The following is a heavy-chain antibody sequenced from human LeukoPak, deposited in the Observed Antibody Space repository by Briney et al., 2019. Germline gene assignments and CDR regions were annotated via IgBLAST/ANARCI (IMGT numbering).Heavy chain of an antibody. CDR2: IGTAGDT. V-gene: IGHV3-13*01. CDR3: ARVGSSWSDFDD. CDR1: GFTFSSYD. D-gene: IGHD6-13*01. J-gene: IGHJ4*02. Sequence: GGSLRLSCAASGFTFSSYDMHWVRQATGKGLEWVSAIGTAGDTYYPGSVKGRFTISRENAKNSLYLQMNSLRAGDTAVYYCARVGSSWSDFDDWGQGTLVTVSS.